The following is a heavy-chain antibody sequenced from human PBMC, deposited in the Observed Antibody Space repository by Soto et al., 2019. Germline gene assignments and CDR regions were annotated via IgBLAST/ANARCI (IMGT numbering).Heavy chain of an antibody. Sequence: QVQLQESGPGLVKPSQTLSLTCTVSGGSINSGGYYWSWIRQHPGKGLEWIGYIYYSGSTYYNPSLKSRVTISVDTSKNQFSLKLSSVTAADTAVYYCARVCGGDCQNGMDVWGQGTTVTVSS. CDR2: IYYSGST. J-gene: IGHJ6*02. CDR3: ARVCGGDCQNGMDV. D-gene: IGHD2-21*02. V-gene: IGHV4-31*03. CDR1: GGSINSGGYY.